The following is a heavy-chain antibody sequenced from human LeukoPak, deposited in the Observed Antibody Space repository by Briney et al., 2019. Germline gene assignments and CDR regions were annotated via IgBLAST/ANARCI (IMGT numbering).Heavy chain of an antibody. V-gene: IGHV1-46*01. Sequence: ASVKPSCKTSRYTFTTYYMLRVRQAPGHGLEWMGIINPSGASPSYAQQYQASVTMTGDTSTSTVYMELSSLRTEDTSVYYCARDRAGSPNYYYYGMDVWGQGTTGTVSS. CDR2: INPSGASP. D-gene: IGHD2-15*01. J-gene: IGHJ6*02. CDR1: RYTFTTYY. CDR3: ARDRAGSPNYYYYGMDV.